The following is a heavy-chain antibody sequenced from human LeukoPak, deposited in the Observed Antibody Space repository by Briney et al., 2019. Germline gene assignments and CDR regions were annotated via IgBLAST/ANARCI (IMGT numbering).Heavy chain of an antibody. D-gene: IGHD3-22*01. CDR2: ISGSGGST. CDR1: GFTFSSYA. Sequence: GGSLRLSCAASGFTFSSYAMSWVRQAPGKGLEWVSAISGSGGSTYYADSVKGRFTISRDNSKNTLYLQMNSLRAEDTAVYYCGKSDSSGYYSEWFDPWGQGTLVTVSS. V-gene: IGHV3-23*01. CDR3: GKSDSSGYYSEWFDP. J-gene: IGHJ5*02.